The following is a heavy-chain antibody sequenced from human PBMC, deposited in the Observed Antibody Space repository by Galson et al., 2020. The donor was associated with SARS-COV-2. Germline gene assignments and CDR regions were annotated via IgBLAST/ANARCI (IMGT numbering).Heavy chain of an antibody. Sequence: SETLSLTCTVSSYSITNPTYWGWIRQPPGKGLEWIGSIYHNGGTYYNPSLKSRVTLSVDTSKNQFFLNVTSVPAADTAMYYCARGGSSSYWFDPWGQGTLVTVSS. V-gene: IGHV4-38-2*02. CDR2: IYHNGGT. CDR3: ARGGSSSYWFDP. D-gene: IGHD6-6*01. CDR1: SYSITNPTY. J-gene: IGHJ5*02.